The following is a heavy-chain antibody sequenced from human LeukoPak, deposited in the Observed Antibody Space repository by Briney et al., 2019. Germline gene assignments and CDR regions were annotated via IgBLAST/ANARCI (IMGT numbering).Heavy chain of an antibody. J-gene: IGHJ5*02. Sequence: PSQTLSLTCTVSGVSISSGGYYWSWIRQHPGKGLEWIGYIYYSGSTYYNPSLKSRVTISVDTSKNQFSLKLSSVTAADTAVYYCARGLSYYDSSGYYRGDNWFDPWGQGTLVTVSS. D-gene: IGHD3-22*01. V-gene: IGHV4-31*03. CDR1: GVSISSGGYY. CDR2: IYYSGST. CDR3: ARGLSYYDSSGYYRGDNWFDP.